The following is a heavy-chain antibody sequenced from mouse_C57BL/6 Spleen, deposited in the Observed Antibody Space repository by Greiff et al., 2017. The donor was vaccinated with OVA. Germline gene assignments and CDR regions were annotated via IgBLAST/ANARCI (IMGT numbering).Heavy chain of an antibody. CDR1: GYSITSGYY. D-gene: IGHD2-5*01. J-gene: IGHJ4*01. CDR2: ISYDGSN. V-gene: IGHV3-6*01. Sequence: EVKLMESGPGLVKPSQSLSLTCSVTGYSITSGYYWNWIRQFPGNKLEWMGYISYDGSNNYNPSLKNRISITRDTSKNQFFLKLNSVTTEDTATYYCARGGNYYSNYYAMDYWGQGTSVTVSS. CDR3: ARGGNYYSNYYAMDY.